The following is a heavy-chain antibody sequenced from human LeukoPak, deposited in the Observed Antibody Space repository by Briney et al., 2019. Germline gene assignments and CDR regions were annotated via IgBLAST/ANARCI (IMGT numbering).Heavy chain of an antibody. D-gene: IGHD5-18*01. CDR2: IHPKSGDT. CDR1: GYTFTDHY. Sequence: ASVKVSCKTSGYTFTDHYFHWLRQAPGQGLEWMGWIHPKSGDTNYAERFQGRVTMTRDTSISTAYMELSSLRSDDTAVYYCARDGDSYGYYYYGMDVWGQGTTVTVSS. V-gene: IGHV1-2*02. J-gene: IGHJ6*02. CDR3: ARDGDSYGYYYYGMDV.